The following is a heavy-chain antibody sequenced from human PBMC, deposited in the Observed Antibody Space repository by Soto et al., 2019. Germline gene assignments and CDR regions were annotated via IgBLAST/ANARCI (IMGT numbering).Heavy chain of an antibody. D-gene: IGHD2-21*02. CDR2: IYWDDDK. Sequence: QITLKESGPTLVKPTQTLTLTCTFSGFSLSTSGVGVGWIRQPPGKALEWLALIYWDDDKRYSPSLKSRLTLTKDTSKNQVVLTMTNMDPVDTATYYCAHIPLAYCGGDCYSDAFDIWGQGTMVTVSS. J-gene: IGHJ3*02. V-gene: IGHV2-5*02. CDR1: GFSLSTSGVG. CDR3: AHIPLAYCGGDCYSDAFDI.